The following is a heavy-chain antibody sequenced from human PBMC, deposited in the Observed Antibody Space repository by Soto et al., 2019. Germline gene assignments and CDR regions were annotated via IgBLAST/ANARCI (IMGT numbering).Heavy chain of an antibody. CDR2: IYYSGST. V-gene: IGHV4-31*03. CDR1: GGSISSCGYY. Sequence: SETLSLTCTVSGGSISSCGYYWSWIRQHPGKGLEWIGYIYYSGSTYYNPSLKSRVTISVDTSKNQFSLKLSSVTAADTAVYYCAREIAGGYGPRPYYFDYWGQGTLVTXSS. J-gene: IGHJ4*02. CDR3: AREIAGGYGPRPYYFDY. D-gene: IGHD5-12*01.